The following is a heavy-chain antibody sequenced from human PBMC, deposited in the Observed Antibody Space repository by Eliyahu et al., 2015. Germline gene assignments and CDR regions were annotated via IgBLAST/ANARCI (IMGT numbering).Heavy chain of an antibody. D-gene: IGHD4-17*01. CDR1: GFTFXXYG. J-gene: IGHJ3*02. CDR3: ARDLALTTVYDAFDI. CDR2: IWYDGSNK. Sequence: QVQLVESGGGVVQPGRSLRLSXAAXGFTFXXYGMPWXRQAPGKGPEWLAVIWYDGSNKYYADSVKGRFTVSRDNSKNTLYLQMNSLRVEDTAVYHCARDLALTTVYDAFDIWGQGTMVTVSS. V-gene: IGHV3-33*01.